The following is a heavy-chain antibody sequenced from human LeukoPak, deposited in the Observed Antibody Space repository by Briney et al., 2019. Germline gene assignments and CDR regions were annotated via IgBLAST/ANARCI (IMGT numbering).Heavy chain of an antibody. D-gene: IGHD6-13*01. CDR2: ISYDGSNK. J-gene: IGHJ5*02. Sequence: GGSLRLSCAVSGFTFSSFGMQWVRQAPGKGLEWVALISYDGSNKHYADSVKGRFTISSDNSKNTLYLQMNGLRPEDTAVYYCAKDGAGSWFGEATWGQGTLVTVSS. CDR1: GFTFSSFG. V-gene: IGHV3-30*18. CDR3: AKDGAGSWFGEAT.